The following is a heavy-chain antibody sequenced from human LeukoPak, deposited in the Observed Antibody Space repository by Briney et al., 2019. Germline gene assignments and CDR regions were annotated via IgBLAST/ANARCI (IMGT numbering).Heavy chain of an antibody. CDR2: ISGSGGST. J-gene: IGHJ3*02. CDR3: AKLGRCSSTSCSGVAFDI. CDR1: GLTFSSYA. Sequence: PGGSLRLSCAASGLTFSSYAMSWVRQAPGKGLEWVSAISGSGGSTYYADSVKGRFTISRDNSKNTLYLQMNSLRAEDTAVYYCAKLGRCSSTSCSGVAFDIWGQGTMVTVSS. D-gene: IGHD2-2*01. V-gene: IGHV3-23*01.